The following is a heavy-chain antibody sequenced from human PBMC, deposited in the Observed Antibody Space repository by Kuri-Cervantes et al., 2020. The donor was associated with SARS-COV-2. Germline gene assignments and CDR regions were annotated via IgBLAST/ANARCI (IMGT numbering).Heavy chain of an antibody. CDR3: ARDPDEYSSFSIDY. V-gene: IGHV3-21*01. J-gene: IGHJ4*02. Sequence: GESLKISCAASGFTFSSYGMHWVRQAPGKGLEWVSSISSSSSYIYYADSVKGRFTISRDNAKNSLYLQMNSLRAEDTAVYYCARDPDEYSSFSIDYWGQGTLVTVSS. D-gene: IGHD6-6*01. CDR1: GFTFSSYG. CDR2: ISSSSSYI.